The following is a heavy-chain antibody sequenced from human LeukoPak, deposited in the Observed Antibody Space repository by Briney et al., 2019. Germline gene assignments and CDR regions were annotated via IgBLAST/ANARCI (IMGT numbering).Heavy chain of an antibody. Sequence: GGSLRLSCAASGFTFSSYNLNWVRQAPGKGLEWVSSISGDTSYIYYADSVKGRFTISRDNAENSLYLQMNSLRAEDTAVYYCARAQYGFDYWGQGTLVTVSS. D-gene: IGHD2-8*01. CDR3: ARAQYGFDY. J-gene: IGHJ4*02. V-gene: IGHV3-21*04. CDR1: GFTFSSYN. CDR2: ISGDTSYI.